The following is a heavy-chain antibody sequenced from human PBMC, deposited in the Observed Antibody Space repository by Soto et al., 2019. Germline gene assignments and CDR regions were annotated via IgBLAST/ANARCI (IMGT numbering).Heavy chain of an antibody. V-gene: IGHV3-74*01. CDR3: ARIPPGWGGGQLVLDY. Sequence: EVQLVESGGGLVQPGGSLRLSCAASGFTFSTFWMHWVRQAPGKGLVWVSRINSDGSTTTYADSVKGRFTISRDNAKNTLYREMNSLGVEDMAVYYCARIPPGWGGGQLVLDYWGQGTLVTVSS. CDR2: INSDGSTT. CDR1: GFTFSTFW. D-gene: IGHD6-13*01. J-gene: IGHJ4*02.